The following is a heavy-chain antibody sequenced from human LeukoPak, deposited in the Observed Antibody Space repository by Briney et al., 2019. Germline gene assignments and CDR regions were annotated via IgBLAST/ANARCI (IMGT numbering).Heavy chain of an antibody. CDR3: AIHVLRGYSHALLDS. CDR1: GYSFTNYW. V-gene: IGHV5-51*01. J-gene: IGHJ4*02. Sequence: GESLKISCQASGYSFTNYWIGWVRQMPGKGLEWMGMIYPGDSDTNYSPSFRGQVTISADKSIRTAYLQWGSLKASDTAVYYCAIHVLRGYSHALLDSWGQGTLVTVSS. CDR2: IYPGDSDT. D-gene: IGHD5-12*01.